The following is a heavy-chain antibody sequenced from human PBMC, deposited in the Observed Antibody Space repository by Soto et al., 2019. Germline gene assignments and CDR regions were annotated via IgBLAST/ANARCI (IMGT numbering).Heavy chain of an antibody. V-gene: IGHV3-30-3*01. CDR2: ISYDEINK. CDR3: ATFLLVGSFDI. D-gene: IGHD1-26*01. J-gene: IGHJ3*02. CDR1: GFTFSNYA. Sequence: GGSLRLSXAASGFTFSNYAMHWVRQAPGKGLEWVAVISYDEINKYYADSVKGRFTISRDNSKNTLSLQMNTLRAEDTAVYYCATFLLVGSFDIWGQGTMVTVSS.